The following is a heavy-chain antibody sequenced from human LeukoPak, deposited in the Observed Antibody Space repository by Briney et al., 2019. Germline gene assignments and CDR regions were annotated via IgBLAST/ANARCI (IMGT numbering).Heavy chain of an antibody. D-gene: IGHD1-26*01. J-gene: IGHJ5*02. Sequence: KPSETLSLTCAVYGGSLSTYYWSWIRQPPGKGLEWIGEINHKGDTQYNPSLKGRVTISVDTSKNEFSLKMRSMTAADTAVCYCARGPDSGSYYAWFDPWGQGTLVTVSS. CDR3: ARGPDSGSYYAWFDP. V-gene: IGHV4-34*01. CDR1: GGSLSTYY. CDR2: INHKGDT.